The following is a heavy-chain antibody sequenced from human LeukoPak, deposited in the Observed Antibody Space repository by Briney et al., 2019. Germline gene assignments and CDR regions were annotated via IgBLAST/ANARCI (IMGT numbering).Heavy chain of an antibody. Sequence: PGGSLILACAASGYPFNYYAMTWVRQAPGKGLEWVSAISGGVDSTYYADSVKGRFTISRDNSKNTLYLQMNTLRADDTAVYYCAKTNRYISSWYDYWGQGTLVTVSS. CDR1: GYPFNYYA. D-gene: IGHD6-13*01. J-gene: IGHJ4*02. CDR3: AKTNRYISSWYDY. CDR2: ISGGVDST. V-gene: IGHV3-23*01.